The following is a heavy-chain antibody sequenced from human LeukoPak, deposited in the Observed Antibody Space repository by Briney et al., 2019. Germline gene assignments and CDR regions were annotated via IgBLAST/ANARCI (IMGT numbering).Heavy chain of an antibody. CDR2: IFYSGAT. CDR3: VRHRQWLLFPDY. D-gene: IGHD6-19*01. Sequence: SETLSLTCTVSGDSIIINYNWGWIRQPPGKGLEWIGSIFYSGATYYSPSLKSRVTISVDTSKNPFSLKLSSMTAADTAVYYCVRHRQWLLFPDYWGQGTLVTVSS. J-gene: IGHJ4*02. CDR1: GDSIIINYN. V-gene: IGHV4-39*01.